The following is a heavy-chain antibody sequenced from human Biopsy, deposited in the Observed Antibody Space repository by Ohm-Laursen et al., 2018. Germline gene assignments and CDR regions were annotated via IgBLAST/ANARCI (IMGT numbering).Heavy chain of an antibody. CDR3: ARGTGRYYVYGAFDI. Sequence: TLSLTCTVSGDSINNYYWSWIRQPAGKGLEWIGRIYTSGSPNYNLSLESRVTMSVDTSKNQFSLNLRSVTAADTAVYYCARGTGRYYVYGAFDIWGQGTVVAVSS. CDR1: GDSINNYY. V-gene: IGHV4-4*07. J-gene: IGHJ3*02. D-gene: IGHD1-26*01. CDR2: IYTSGSP.